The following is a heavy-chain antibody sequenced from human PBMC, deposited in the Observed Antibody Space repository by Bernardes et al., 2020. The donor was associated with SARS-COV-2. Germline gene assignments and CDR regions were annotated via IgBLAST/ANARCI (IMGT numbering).Heavy chain of an antibody. Sequence: TLSLPCTLYGGSISTYYWSWIRQPPGKGLEWIAYIHYSGSTSYSPSLKSRVTISVDTSKNQFSLKLSSVTAADTAVYYCAREWSSFDYWGQGALVTVSS. D-gene: IGHD1-26*01. J-gene: IGHJ4*02. CDR3: AREWSSFDY. V-gene: IGHV4-59*01. CDR1: GGSISTYY. CDR2: IHYSGST.